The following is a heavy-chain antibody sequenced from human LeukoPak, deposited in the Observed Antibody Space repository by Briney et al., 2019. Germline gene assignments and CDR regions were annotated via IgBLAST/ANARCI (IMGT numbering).Heavy chain of an antibody. CDR2: IKEDGSAK. J-gene: IGHJ4*02. CDR1: GFTFSSYW. V-gene: IGHV3-7*04. D-gene: IGHD5-12*01. CDR3: ARDSPGYGAYDLG. Sequence: SGGSLRLSCAASGFTFSSYWMSWVRQAPGKGLEWVANIKEDGSAKYSVDSVKGRFTISRDNAKNTLYLQMNSLRSKNKAVYYCARDSPGYGAYDLGWGQGTLVTVSS.